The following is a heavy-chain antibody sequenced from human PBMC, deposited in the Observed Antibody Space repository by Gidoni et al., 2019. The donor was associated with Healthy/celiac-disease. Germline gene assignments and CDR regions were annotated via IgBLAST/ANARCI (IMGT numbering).Heavy chain of an antibody. D-gene: IGHD3-10*01. J-gene: IGHJ4*02. CDR1: GCTFSSYA. CDR3: ASSPGILWFGETSYYFDY. Sequence: EVQLLESGGGLVQPGGCLRPSCAASGCTFSSYAMSWVRQAPGKGLEGVSAISGSGGSTYYADSVKGRFTISRDNSKNTLYLQMNSLRAEDTAVYYCASSPGILWFGETSYYFDYWGQGTLVTVSS. V-gene: IGHV3-23*01. CDR2: ISGSGGST.